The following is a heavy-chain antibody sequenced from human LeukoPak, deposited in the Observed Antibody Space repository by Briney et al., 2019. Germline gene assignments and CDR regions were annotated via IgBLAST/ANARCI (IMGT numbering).Heavy chain of an antibody. CDR2: IYHSGST. Sequence: SETLSLTCTASGGSISSYYWSWIRQPPGKGLEWIGSIYHSGSTYYNPSLKSRVTISVDTYKNQFSLKLSSVTAADTAVYYCASRRYSKAFDYWGQGTLVTVSS. CDR3: ASRRYSKAFDY. V-gene: IGHV4-59*08. CDR1: GGSISSYY. D-gene: IGHD6-13*01. J-gene: IGHJ4*02.